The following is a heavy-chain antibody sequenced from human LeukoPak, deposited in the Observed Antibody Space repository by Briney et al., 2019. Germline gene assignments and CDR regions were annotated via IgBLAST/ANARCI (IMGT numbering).Heavy chain of an antibody. J-gene: IGHJ4*02. D-gene: IGHD3-10*01. Sequence: SETLSLTCTVSGYSISTGYYWDWIRQPPGKGLEWIETFYHGGSTNYNPSLKSRVTMSVDTSKNQFSLKLSSVTAADTAVYYCHLVRGGGYFDYWGQGTLVTVSS. V-gene: IGHV4-38-2*02. CDR1: GYSISTGYY. CDR3: HLVRGGGYFDY. CDR2: FYHGGST.